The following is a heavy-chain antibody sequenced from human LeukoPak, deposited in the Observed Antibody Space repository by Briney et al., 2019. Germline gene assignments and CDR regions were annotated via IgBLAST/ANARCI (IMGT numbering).Heavy chain of an antibody. CDR2: INPSGGST. Sequence: ASVKVSCKASGYTFNSYYMHWVRQAPGQGLEWMGIINPSGGSTSYAQKFQGRVTMTRDTSTSTVYMELSSLRSEDTAVYYCARDLGANYWFGELSYFDYWGQGTLVTVSS. CDR3: ARDLGANYWFGELSYFDY. D-gene: IGHD3-10*01. J-gene: IGHJ4*02. CDR1: GYTFNSYY. V-gene: IGHV1-46*02.